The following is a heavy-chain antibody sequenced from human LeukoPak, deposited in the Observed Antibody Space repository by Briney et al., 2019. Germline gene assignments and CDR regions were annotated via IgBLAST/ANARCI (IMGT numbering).Heavy chain of an antibody. CDR3: AREGSTMVRGVVSLLRQKKNRDAFDI. CDR1: GYTFTSYY. V-gene: IGHV1-46*01. CDR2: INPSGGST. Sequence: GASVKVSCKASGYTFTSYYMHWVRQAPGQGLEWMGIINPSGGSTSYAQKFQGRVTMTRDTSTSTVYMELSSLRSEDTAVYYCAREGSTMVRGVVSLLRQKKNRDAFDIWGQGTMVTVSS. D-gene: IGHD3-10*01. J-gene: IGHJ3*02.